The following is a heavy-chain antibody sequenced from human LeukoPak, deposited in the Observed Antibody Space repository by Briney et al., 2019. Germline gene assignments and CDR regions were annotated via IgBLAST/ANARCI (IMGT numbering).Heavy chain of an antibody. CDR3: AKILSGTYSFDL. D-gene: IGHD1-26*01. J-gene: IGHJ4*02. V-gene: IGHV3-23*01. CDR2: ISGNSVTI. CDR1: GSTFSTYP. Sequence: GESLRLSCTASGSTFSTYPVTWVRQAPGQGLEWVSAISGNSVTIYYADSVKGRFTISRDNSKNTLYLQMYSLRAEDTAVYYCAKILSGTYSFDLWGQGTLVTVSS.